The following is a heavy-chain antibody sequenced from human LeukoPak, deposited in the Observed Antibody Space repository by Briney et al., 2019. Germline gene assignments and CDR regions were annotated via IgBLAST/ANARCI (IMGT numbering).Heavy chain of an antibody. D-gene: IGHD6-13*01. CDR1: GFTVSSSF. CDR3: ARDDRIGAVGTFDN. V-gene: IGHV3-53*01. CDR2: IYSGGTT. Sequence: PGGSLRLSCAASGFTVSSSFMSWARQAPGKGLEWVSIIYSGGTTYYADSVKGRFTISRDNSKNTLYLQMNSLRAEDTAVYFCARDDRIGAVGTFDNWGQGTLVTVSS. J-gene: IGHJ4*02.